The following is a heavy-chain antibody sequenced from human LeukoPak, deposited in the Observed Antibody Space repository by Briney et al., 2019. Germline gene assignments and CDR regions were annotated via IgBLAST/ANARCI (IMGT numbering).Heavy chain of an antibody. Sequence: ASVKVSCKTSGYIFSSSAITWVRQAPGQGLEWMGWISASNGNTNSAQNFQGRLTMTTDTSTGSAYLELTNLRSDDTAIYYCAREDYYDSDGYYAGVFQHWGQGTLVTVSS. J-gene: IGHJ1*01. CDR1: GYIFSSSA. V-gene: IGHV1-18*01. D-gene: IGHD3-22*01. CDR3: AREDYYDSDGYYAGVFQH. CDR2: ISASNGNT.